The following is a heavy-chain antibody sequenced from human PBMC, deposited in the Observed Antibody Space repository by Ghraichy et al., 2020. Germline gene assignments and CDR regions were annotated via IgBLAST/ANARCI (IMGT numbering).Heavy chain of an antibody. V-gene: IGHV6-1*01. D-gene: IGHD5-24*01. CDR1: GDSVSSSSAA. CDR3: TRGRDGYINY. CDR2: TYYRSKWYN. J-gene: IGHJ4*02. Sequence: SQTLSLTCGISGDSVSSSSAAWSWIRQSPSRGLEWLGRTYYRSKWYNDYAVSVKSRITISPGTSKNQFSLQLNSVTPEDTAVYYCTRGRDGYINYWGQGTLVTVSS.